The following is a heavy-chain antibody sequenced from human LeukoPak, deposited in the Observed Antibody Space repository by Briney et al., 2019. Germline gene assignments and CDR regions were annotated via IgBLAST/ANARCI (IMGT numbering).Heavy chain of an antibody. CDR2: INHSGST. V-gene: IGHV4-34*01. J-gene: IGHJ4*02. CDR1: GGSIRSYY. Sequence: SETLSLTCTVSGGSIRSYYWSWIRQPPGKGLEWIGEINHSGSTTYNPSLKSRVTISVDMSKNQFSPKLSSVTAADTAIYYCARGRAPENWGQGTLVTVSS. CDR3: ARGRAPEN.